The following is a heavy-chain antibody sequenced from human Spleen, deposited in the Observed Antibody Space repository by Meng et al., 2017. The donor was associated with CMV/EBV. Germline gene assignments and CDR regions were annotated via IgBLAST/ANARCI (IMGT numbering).Heavy chain of an antibody. J-gene: IGHJ6*02. D-gene: IGHD2-15*01. V-gene: IGHV1-2*02. Sequence: ASVKVSCKASGYTFTSYGISWVRQAPGQGLEWMGWINPNSGGTNYAQKFQGRITMTGDTSITTAYMELSRLRSDDMAVYHCARVKRYCTGGTCSSTGYYGMDVWGQGTTVTVSS. CDR2: INPNSGGT. CDR3: ARVKRYCTGGTCSSTGYYGMDV. CDR1: GYTFTSYG.